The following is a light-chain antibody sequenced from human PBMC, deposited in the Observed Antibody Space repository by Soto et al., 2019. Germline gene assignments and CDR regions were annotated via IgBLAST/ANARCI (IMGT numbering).Light chain of an antibody. CDR2: GAS. V-gene: IGKV3-20*01. J-gene: IGKJ1*01. CDR3: QKYGSSPRT. CDR1: QSVSSSY. Sequence: IVLTHSPATLSLSPGERATLSGRASQSVSSSYLAWYQQKPGQAPRLLIYGASSRATGIPDRFSGSGSGTDFTLTISRLEPEDFAVYYCQKYGSSPRTFGKGTKVDIK.